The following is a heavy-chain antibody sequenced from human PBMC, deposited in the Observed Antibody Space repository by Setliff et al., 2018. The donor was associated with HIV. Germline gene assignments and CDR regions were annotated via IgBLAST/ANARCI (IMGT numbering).Heavy chain of an antibody. J-gene: IGHJ5*02. Sequence: LSLTCTVSGNSINSGGYYWSWIRHRPGKGLEWIGYIYSSGATYYNPSLKNRLTISVDTSKNQFSLKLSSVTAADTAVYYCARCAIVLVPAYFDPWGQGTLVTVSS. CDR1: GNSINSGGYY. D-gene: IGHD2-2*01. V-gene: IGHV4-31*03. CDR3: ARCAIVLVPAYFDP. CDR2: IYSSGAT.